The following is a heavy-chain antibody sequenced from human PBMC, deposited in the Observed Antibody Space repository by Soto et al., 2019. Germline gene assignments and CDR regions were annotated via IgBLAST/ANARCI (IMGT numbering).Heavy chain of an antibody. CDR1: GYTFTNYV. Sequence: ASVKVSCKASGYTFTNYVMYWVRQAPGQSLEWVGWINAASGNTKYSQKFQDRVTLTRDTSATTLYLQMNSLRAEDTAVYYCAKAGERWLQFDSYFDYWGQGTQVTVSS. V-gene: IGHV1-3*01. J-gene: IGHJ4*02. D-gene: IGHD5-12*01. CDR2: INAASGNT. CDR3: AKAGERWLQFDSYFDY.